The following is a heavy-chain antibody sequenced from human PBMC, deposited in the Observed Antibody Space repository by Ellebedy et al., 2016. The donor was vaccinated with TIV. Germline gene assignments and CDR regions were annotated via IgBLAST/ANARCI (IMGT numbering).Heavy chain of an antibody. J-gene: IGHJ4*02. D-gene: IGHD2-15*01. Sequence: GGSLRLXCAASGFTFSDYYMSWIRQAPGKGLEWVSYISSSSSYTNYADSVKGRFTISRDNAKNTLYLQMNSLRAEDTAVYYCARESSGGSCFDYWGQGTLVTVSS. V-gene: IGHV3-11*06. CDR2: ISSSSSYT. CDR1: GFTFSDYY. CDR3: ARESSGGSCFDY.